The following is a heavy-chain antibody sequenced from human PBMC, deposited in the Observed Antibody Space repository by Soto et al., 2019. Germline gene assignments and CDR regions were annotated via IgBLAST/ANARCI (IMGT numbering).Heavy chain of an antibody. CDR1: GYTFTSYG. CDR3: ARDAPKILAKNGMDV. J-gene: IGHJ6*02. D-gene: IGHD3-3*02. V-gene: IGHV1-18*01. Sequence: QVQLVQSGAEVKKPGASVKVSCKASGYTFTSYGISWVRQAPGQGLEWMGWISAYNGNTNYAQKLQGRVTMTTETSTSTAYMELRSLRADDTAVYYCARDAPKILAKNGMDVWGQGTTVTVSS. CDR2: ISAYNGNT.